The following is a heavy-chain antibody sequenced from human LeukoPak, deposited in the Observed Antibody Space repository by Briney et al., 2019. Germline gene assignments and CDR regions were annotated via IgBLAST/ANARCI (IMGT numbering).Heavy chain of an antibody. CDR2: IYYSGST. Sequence: SETLSLTCTVSGGSISSGDYYWSWIRQPPGKGLEWIGYIYYSGSTYYNPSLNSRVTISVDTPKNQFSLKLSSVTAPDTAGYYCASGGGDTMVRGFIWNYWGQGTLVTVSS. CDR1: GGSISSGDYY. V-gene: IGHV4-30-4*01. J-gene: IGHJ4*02. CDR3: ASGGGDTMVRGFIWNY. D-gene: IGHD3-10*01.